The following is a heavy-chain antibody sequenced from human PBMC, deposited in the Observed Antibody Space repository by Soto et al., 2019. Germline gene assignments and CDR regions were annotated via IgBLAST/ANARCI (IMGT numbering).Heavy chain of an antibody. J-gene: IGHJ5*02. D-gene: IGHD3-10*01. Sequence: QITLKESGPTLVKPTQTLTLTCTFSGFSLSTSGVGVAWIRQPPGKALEWLALIYWGDDKRYSPSLKSRLTITKDTSKNQVVLTMTNIDPVDTATYYCATHGSGTYYNPLYNWFDPWGQGTLVTVSS. CDR2: IYWGDDK. CDR1: GFSLSTSGVG. CDR3: ATHGSGTYYNPLYNWFDP. V-gene: IGHV2-5*02.